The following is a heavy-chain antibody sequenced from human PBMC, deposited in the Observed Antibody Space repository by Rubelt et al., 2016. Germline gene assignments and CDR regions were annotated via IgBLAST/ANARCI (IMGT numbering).Heavy chain of an antibody. Sequence: GGGLVQPGGSLRLSCAASGFIFSNYWMSWVRQAPGKGLEWVAYTSASGSYTNYADSVKGRFTISRDNAKDSLYLQMNSLRAEDTAVYYCARVVSIWGQGTMVSVSS. J-gene: IGHJ3*02. D-gene: IGHD6-6*01. V-gene: IGHV3-11*05. CDR1: GFIFSNYW. CDR2: TSASGSYT. CDR3: ARVVSI.